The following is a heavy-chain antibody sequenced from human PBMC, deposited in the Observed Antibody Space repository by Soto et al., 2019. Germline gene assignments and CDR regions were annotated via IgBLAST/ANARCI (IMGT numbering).Heavy chain of an antibody. Sequence: EVQLVESGGGLVRPGGSLRLSCAASGFTFSSYSMNWVRQAPGKGLEWVSSISSSSSYIYYADSVKGRFTISRDNAKNSLYLQMNSLRAEDTAVYYCARDRDVVVTARRNPVDYWGQGTLVTVSS. V-gene: IGHV3-21*01. D-gene: IGHD2-21*02. CDR1: GFTFSSYS. CDR3: ARDRDVVVTARRNPVDY. J-gene: IGHJ4*02. CDR2: ISSSSSYI.